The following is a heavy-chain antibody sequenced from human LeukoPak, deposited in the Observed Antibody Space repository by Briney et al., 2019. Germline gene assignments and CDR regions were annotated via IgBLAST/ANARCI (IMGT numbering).Heavy chain of an antibody. CDR3: ARGYYDSSGYYLIDY. Sequence: GGSLRPSCAASGFTFSNYWMHWVRQAPGKGLVWVSRINSDGRSTSYADSVKGRFTISRDNAKNTLYLQMNSLRAEDTAVYYCARGYYDSSGYYLIDYWGQGTLVTVSS. CDR2: INSDGRST. V-gene: IGHV3-74*01. J-gene: IGHJ4*02. CDR1: GFTFSNYW. D-gene: IGHD3-22*01.